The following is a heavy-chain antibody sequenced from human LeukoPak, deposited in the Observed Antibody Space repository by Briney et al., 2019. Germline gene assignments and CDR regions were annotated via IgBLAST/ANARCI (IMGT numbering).Heavy chain of an antibody. CDR1: GFTFSSYS. CDR2: ISSSSSYI. Sequence: GGSLRLSCAASGFTFSSYSMNWVRQAPGKGLEWVSSISSSSSYIYYADSVKGRFTISRDNAKNSLYLQMNSLRAEDTAVYYCASSRDGATIAYYFDYWGQGTLVTVSS. CDR3: ASSRDGATIAYYFDY. D-gene: IGHD5-24*01. J-gene: IGHJ4*02. V-gene: IGHV3-21*01.